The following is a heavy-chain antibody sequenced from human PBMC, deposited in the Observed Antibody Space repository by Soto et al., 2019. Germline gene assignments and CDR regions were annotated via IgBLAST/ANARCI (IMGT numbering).Heavy chain of an antibody. V-gene: IGHV3-33*08. Sequence: GGSLRLSCAASGFTFSTYSMNWVRQAPGKGLEWVSYYADSVKGRFTISRDNSKSTLYLQMNSLRAEDTAVYYCARGNDYVWGSYRLGNAFDIWGQGTMVTVSS. CDR1: GFTFSTYS. CDR3: ARGNDYVWGSYRLGNAFDI. J-gene: IGHJ3*02. D-gene: IGHD3-16*02.